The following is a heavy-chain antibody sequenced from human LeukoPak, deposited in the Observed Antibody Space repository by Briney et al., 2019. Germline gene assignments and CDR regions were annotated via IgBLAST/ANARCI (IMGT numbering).Heavy chain of an antibody. D-gene: IGHD2-15*01. J-gene: IGHJ4*02. CDR2: IYYSGST. CDR1: GGSISSSSYY. CDR3: ARVPHGYCSGGTCYDY. V-gene: IGHV4-39*07. Sequence: SETLSLTCTVSGGSISSSSYYWGWIRQPPGKGLEWIGSIYYSGSTYYNPSLKSRVTISVDTSKNQFSLKLSSVTAADTAVYYCARVPHGYCSGGTCYDYWGQGTLVTVSS.